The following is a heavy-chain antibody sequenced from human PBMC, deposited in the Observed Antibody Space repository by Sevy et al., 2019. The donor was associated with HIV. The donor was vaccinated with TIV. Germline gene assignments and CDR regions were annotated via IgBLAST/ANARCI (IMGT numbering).Heavy chain of an antibody. CDR3: ERPFCSGGSCYRWYFAF. CDR2: VSPYNGKT. Sequence: ASVKVSCKASGYTFTSFGITWVRQAPGQGLEWVGWVSPYNGKTKYAQKLQGRVTMTTDTSTSTAYMELRSLRSDDKAVYYCERPFCSGGSCYRWYFAFWGQGTLVTVSS. CDR1: GYTFTSFG. J-gene: IGHJ4*02. D-gene: IGHD2-15*01. V-gene: IGHV1-18*01.